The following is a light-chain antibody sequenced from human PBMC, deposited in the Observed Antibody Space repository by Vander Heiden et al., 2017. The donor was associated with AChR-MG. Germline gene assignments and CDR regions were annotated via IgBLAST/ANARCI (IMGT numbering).Light chain of an antibody. CDR1: KLGDNP. CDR2: QDN. V-gene: IGLV3-1*01. Sequence: SSQLTQPPSVSVSPGQAAHIPCSGEKLGDNPVSWYQQKPGQSPVGVIFQDNKRPSNIPERFSGSNSGNTATLIITGTQAMDEADYFCQAWDTKTYVFGTGTKVTVL. CDR3: QAWDTKTYV. J-gene: IGLJ1*01.